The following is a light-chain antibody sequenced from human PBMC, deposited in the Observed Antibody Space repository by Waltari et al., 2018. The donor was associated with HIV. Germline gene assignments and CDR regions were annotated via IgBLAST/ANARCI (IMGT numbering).Light chain of an antibody. J-gene: IGLJ2*01. V-gene: IGLV2-14*01. Sequence: QSALSQPASVSGSPGQSITISCTGTDSDIGASDYVSWYQKHPDRPPRLRIYEVKKRPSGISSRFSGSKSANTASLTISGLQLEDEADVYCASLSRSVSLVVFGGGTHVTVL. CDR2: EVK. CDR3: ASLSRSVSLVV. CDR1: DSDIGASDY.